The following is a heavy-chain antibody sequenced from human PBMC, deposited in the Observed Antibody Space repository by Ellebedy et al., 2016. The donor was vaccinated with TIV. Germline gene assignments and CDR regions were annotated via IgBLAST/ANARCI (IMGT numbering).Heavy chain of an antibody. CDR2: ISGGGGGT. V-gene: IGHV3-23*01. J-gene: IGHJ4*02. D-gene: IGHD4-17*01. CDR3: AKVAMTTVTTLHFDS. CDR1: GLPFSRYA. Sequence: GESLKISCAASGLPFSRYAMSWVRQAPGKGLEWVSRISGGGGGTDYADSVKGRFTISRDNSKASLYLQMNSLRAEDTAVYYCAKVAMTTVTTLHFDSWGQGSLVTVSS.